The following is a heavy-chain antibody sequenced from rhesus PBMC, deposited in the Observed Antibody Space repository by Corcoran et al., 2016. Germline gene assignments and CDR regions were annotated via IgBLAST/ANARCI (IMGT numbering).Heavy chain of an antibody. CDR2: ISVSGGNT. Sequence: QLQLQESGPGLVKPSETLSLTCAVPGGSISSNYWSWIRQPPGKGLEWIGRISVSGGNTDYNPSLKSRVTISTDTSKNQLSLKLSSVTTADTAVYYCARVLGWVLFYWGQGVLVTVSS. D-gene: IGHD3-34*01. CDR3: ARVLGWVLFY. CDR1: GGSISSNY. J-gene: IGHJ4*01. V-gene: IGHV4-173*01.